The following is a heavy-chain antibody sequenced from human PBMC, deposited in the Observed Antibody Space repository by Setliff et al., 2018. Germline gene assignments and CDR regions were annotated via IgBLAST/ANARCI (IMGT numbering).Heavy chain of an antibody. CDR3: TTDWDYDYVWGTARQLNIDY. CDR2: IKRITDSGTT. D-gene: IGHD3-16*01. Sequence: GGSLRLSCTASGFTFSNAWMSWVRQAPGKGLEWVGRIKRITDSGTTDHAAPVKGRFTVSRDDSISTLYLQMNSLKTEDTAVYYCTTDWDYDYVWGTARQLNIDYWGQGTLVTVSS. J-gene: IGHJ4*02. V-gene: IGHV3-15*01. CDR1: GFTFSNAW.